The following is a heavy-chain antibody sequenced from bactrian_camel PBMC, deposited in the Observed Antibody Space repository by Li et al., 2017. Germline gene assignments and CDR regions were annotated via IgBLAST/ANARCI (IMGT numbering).Heavy chain of an antibody. J-gene: IGHJ4*01. CDR2: INFGGDLT. V-gene: IGHV3S54*01. CDR1: GYINC. D-gene: IGHD5*01. CDR3: AKGFGSYSDRAMPN. Sequence: VQLVESGGGLVQPGGSLRLSCIASGYINCMGWFRQVQGKEREGVAAINFGGDLTYYADSVKGRFTISRDNTKNTLLLQLNGLKTEDTAMYYCAKGFGSYSDRAMPNRGQGTQVTVS.